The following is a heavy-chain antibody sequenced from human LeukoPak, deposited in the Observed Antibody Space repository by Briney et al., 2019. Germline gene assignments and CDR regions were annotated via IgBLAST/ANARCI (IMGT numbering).Heavy chain of an antibody. V-gene: IGHV3-21*01. D-gene: IGHD4-11*01. Sequence: PGWALRLSCAASGFTFSSYSMHGVRPAPGRELEGVSSINIYSWYIYYPPSLKGRCTISRDNAKNSLYLQMNSLRAEDTAVYYCARDRGNTVTVGEFGMDVWGQGTTVTVPS. CDR3: ARDRGNTVTVGEFGMDV. CDR1: GFTFSSYS. CDR2: INIYSWYI. J-gene: IGHJ6*02.